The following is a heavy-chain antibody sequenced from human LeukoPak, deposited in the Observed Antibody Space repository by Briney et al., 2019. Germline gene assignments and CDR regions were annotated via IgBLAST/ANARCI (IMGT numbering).Heavy chain of an antibody. V-gene: IGHV4-34*01. D-gene: IGHD6-19*01. J-gene: IGHJ4*02. Sequence: SETLSLTCAVYGGSFSGYYWSWICQPPGKGLEWIGEINHSGSTNYNPSLKSRVTISVDTSKNQFSLKLSSVTAADTAVYYCAREVAAEDYWGQGTLVTVSS. CDR2: INHSGST. CDR1: GGSFSGYY. CDR3: AREVAAEDY.